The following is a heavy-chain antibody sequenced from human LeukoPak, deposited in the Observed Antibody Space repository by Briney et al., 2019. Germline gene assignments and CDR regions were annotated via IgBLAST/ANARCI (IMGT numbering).Heavy chain of an antibody. CDR2: ISAYNGNT. CDR3: ARHPSVHSYYYYYYMDV. CDR1: GYTFTSYG. V-gene: IGHV1-18*01. J-gene: IGHJ6*03. Sequence: GASVKVSCKASGYTFTSYGISWVRQAPGQGLEWMGWISAYNGNTNYAQKLQGRVTMTTDTSTSTAYMELRSLRSDDTAVYYCARHPSVHSYYYYYYMDVRGKGTTVTVSS.